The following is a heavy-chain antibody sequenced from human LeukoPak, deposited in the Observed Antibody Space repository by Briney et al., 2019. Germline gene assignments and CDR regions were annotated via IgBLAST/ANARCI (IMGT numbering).Heavy chain of an antibody. Sequence: GGSLRLSCAASGFTFSSYAMSWVRQAPGKGLEWVSAISGSGGSTYYADSVKGRFTISRDNSKNTLYLQMNSLRAEDTAVYYCALPGYSSGWYAPAFDYWGQGTLVTVSS. CDR2: ISGSGGST. CDR3: ALPGYSSGWYAPAFDY. CDR1: GFTFSSYA. V-gene: IGHV3-23*01. J-gene: IGHJ4*02. D-gene: IGHD6-19*01.